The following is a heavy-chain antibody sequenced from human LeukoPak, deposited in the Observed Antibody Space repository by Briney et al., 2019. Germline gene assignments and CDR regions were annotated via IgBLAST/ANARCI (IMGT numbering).Heavy chain of an antibody. CDR1: GGSISSGSYY. CDR3: ARDPNSI. J-gene: IGHJ4*02. D-gene: IGHD4-11*01. V-gene: IGHV4-61*02. Sequence: SETLSLTCTVSGGSISSGSYYWSWIRQPAGKGLEWIGRIYTSGSTNYNPSLKSRVTISVDTSKNQFSLKLSSVTAADTAVYYCARDPNSIWGQGTLVTVSS. CDR2: IYTSGST.